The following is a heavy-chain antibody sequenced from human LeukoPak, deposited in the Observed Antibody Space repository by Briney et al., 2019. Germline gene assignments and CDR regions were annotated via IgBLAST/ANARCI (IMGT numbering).Heavy chain of an antibody. CDR1: GFTFSSYA. D-gene: IGHD4-11*01. J-gene: IGHJ4*02. Sequence: GGSLRLSCAASGFTFSSYAMSWVRQAPGKGLEWVSAISGSGGSTYYADSVKGRFTISRDNSKNTLYLQMNSLRAEDTAVYYCAKLAPVHSNQRGYYFDYWGQGTLVTVSS. CDR3: AKLAPVHSNQRGYYFDY. CDR2: ISGSGGST. V-gene: IGHV3-23*01.